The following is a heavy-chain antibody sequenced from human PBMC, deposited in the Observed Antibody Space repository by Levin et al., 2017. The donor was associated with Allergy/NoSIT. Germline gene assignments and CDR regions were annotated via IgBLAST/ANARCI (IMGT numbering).Heavy chain of an antibody. CDR2: IWDDGYKK. Sequence: LSLTCAASGFTFSSYGMHWVRQAPGKGLEWVAVIWDDGYKKYYADSVKGRFTSSRDNSKNTLYLQMNSLRAEDTAVYYCARVLRFYYYYYMDVWGKGTTVTVSS. V-gene: IGHV3-33*01. J-gene: IGHJ6*03. CDR3: ARVLRFYYYYYMDV. CDR1: GFTFSSYG. D-gene: IGHD5-12*01.